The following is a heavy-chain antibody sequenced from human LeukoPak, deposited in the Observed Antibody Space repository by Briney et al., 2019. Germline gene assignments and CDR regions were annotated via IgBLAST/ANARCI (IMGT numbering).Heavy chain of an antibody. CDR1: GGSMSNIYY. CDR2: IFYSGIT. J-gene: IGHJ4*02. V-gene: IGHV4-39*02. D-gene: IGHD6-13*01. Sequence: PSETLSLTCNVSGGSMSNIYYWGWIRQPPGKGLEWIGNIFYSGITYYNPSLRSRVTIAIDTSKSQFSLKLTSVTAADTAVYYCARDPGGMGYWGQGTLVTVSS. CDR3: ARDPGGMGY.